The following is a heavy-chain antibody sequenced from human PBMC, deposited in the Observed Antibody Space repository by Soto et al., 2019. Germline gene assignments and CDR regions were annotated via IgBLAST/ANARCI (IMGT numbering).Heavy chain of an antibody. CDR3: ARGYRQSGYSSSWVFDY. Sequence: QVQLRESGPGLVKPSQTLSLTCTVSGGSINSGGYYWNWIRQHPGKGLDWIGYMYYSGSNYYNPYLRSRVIISADTSENHFSQKLSSVTAADTAVYCCARGYRQSGYSSSWVFDYWGQGTLVNVSS. V-gene: IGHV4-31*03. CDR2: MYYSGSN. D-gene: IGHD6-13*01. J-gene: IGHJ4*02. CDR1: GGSINSGGYY.